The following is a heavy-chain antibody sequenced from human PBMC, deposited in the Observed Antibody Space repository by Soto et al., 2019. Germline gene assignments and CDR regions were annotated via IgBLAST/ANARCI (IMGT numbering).Heavy chain of an antibody. J-gene: IGHJ4*02. CDR1: GGSISSSSYY. D-gene: IGHD5-12*01. Sequence: PSETLSLTCTVSGGSISSSSYYWGWIRQPPGKGLEWIGSIYYSGSTYYNPSLKSRVTISVDTSKNQFSLKLSSVTAADTAVYYCARRRDGYKLFDYWGQGTLVTVSS. CDR2: IYYSGST. V-gene: IGHV4-39*01. CDR3: ARRRDGYKLFDY.